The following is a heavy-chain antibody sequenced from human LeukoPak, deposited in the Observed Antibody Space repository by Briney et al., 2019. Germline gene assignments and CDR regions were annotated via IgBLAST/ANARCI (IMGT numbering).Heavy chain of an antibody. Sequence: GGSLRLSCAASGFTFSSYAMSWVRQAPGKGLEWVSAISGSGGSTYHADSVKGRSTISRDNSKNTLYLQMNSLRAEDTAVYYCARDLFGGLDPWGQGTLVTVSS. J-gene: IGHJ5*02. V-gene: IGHV3-23*01. D-gene: IGHD3-3*01. CDR1: GFTFSSYA. CDR3: ARDLFGGLDP. CDR2: ISGSGGST.